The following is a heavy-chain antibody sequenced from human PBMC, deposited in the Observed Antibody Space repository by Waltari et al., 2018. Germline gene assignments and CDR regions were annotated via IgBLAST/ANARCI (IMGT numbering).Heavy chain of an antibody. CDR1: GFIFTNYA. V-gene: IGHV3-23*04. J-gene: IGHJ4*02. Sequence: QLVESGGGLVQPGGSLRLSCAASGFIFTNYAMTWVRQAPGKGLKWVSSISASDDNTYYANSVKGRFTISRDNSKNTLSLQMNSLRDEDTAVYYCAKVGGGLAGDRPLVDHWGQGTLVTVSS. CDR3: AKVGGGLAGDRPLVDH. CDR2: ISASDDNT. D-gene: IGHD3-16*01.